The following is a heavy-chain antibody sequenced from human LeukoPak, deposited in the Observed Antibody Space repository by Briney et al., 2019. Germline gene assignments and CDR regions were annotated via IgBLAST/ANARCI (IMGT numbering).Heavy chain of an antibody. CDR3: ARGTYYYDSSGSWGYYYYYMDV. V-gene: IGHV1-8*02. CDR2: MNPNSGNT. J-gene: IGHJ6*03. D-gene: IGHD3-22*01. Sequence: ASVKVSCKASGYTFTNYDINWVRQATGQGLEWMGWMNPNSGNTGYAQKFQGRVTMTRNTSIGTAYMELSSLRSEDTAVYYCARGTYYYDSSGSWGYYYYYMDVWGKGTTVTISS. CDR1: GYTFTNYD.